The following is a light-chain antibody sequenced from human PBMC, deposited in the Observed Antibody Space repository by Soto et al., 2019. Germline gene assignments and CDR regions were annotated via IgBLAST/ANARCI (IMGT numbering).Light chain of an antibody. CDR2: DVT. V-gene: IGLV2-11*01. CDR1: STDVGGYNY. J-gene: IGLJ2*01. CDR3: SSYTGTSTFIL. Sequence: QSALTQPRSVSGSPGQSVTISCTGTSTDVGGYNYVSWYQRHPGKAPKLMIYDVTKRPSGVPDRFSASKSGNTASLTIPGLQAEDEADYYCSSYTGTSTFILFGGGTKLTVL.